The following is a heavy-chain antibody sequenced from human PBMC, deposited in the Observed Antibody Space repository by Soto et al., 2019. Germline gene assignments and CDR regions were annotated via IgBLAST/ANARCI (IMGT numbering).Heavy chain of an antibody. V-gene: IGHV3-23*01. CDR3: AKDWYIVVVVAATDY. D-gene: IGHD2-15*01. CDR2: ISGSGGST. J-gene: IGHJ4*02. CDR1: GFTFSSYA. Sequence: EGSLRLSCAASGFTFSSYAMSWVRQAPGKGLEWVSAISGSGGSTYYADSVKGRFTISRDNSKNTLYLQMNSLRAEDTAVYYCAKDWYIVVVVAATDYWGQGTLVTVSS.